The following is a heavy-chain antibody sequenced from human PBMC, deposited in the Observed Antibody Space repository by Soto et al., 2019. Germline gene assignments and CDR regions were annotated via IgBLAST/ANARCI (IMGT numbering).Heavy chain of an antibody. J-gene: IGHJ3*01. D-gene: IGHD6-13*01. V-gene: IGHV3-64*02. CDR2: TSSHGGGT. CDR3: ARGLYSLWGVDV. CDR1: GFSFSKFP. Sequence: EVQLVESGEDLVQPGGSLRLSCAASGFSFSKFPMHWVRQSPGKGLEYVAATSSHGGGTYYADSVMGRFNISRDNSKNTLYLQMGSVRTEDPAVYYCARGLYSLWGVDVWGRGTMVTVSS.